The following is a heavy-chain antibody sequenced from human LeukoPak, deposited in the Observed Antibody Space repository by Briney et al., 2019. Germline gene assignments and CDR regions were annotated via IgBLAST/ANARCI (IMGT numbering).Heavy chain of an antibody. D-gene: IGHD3-9*01. J-gene: IGHJ5*02. CDR2: IYTSGST. Sequence: LETLSLTCTVSGGSISSYYWSWIRQPAGKGLEWIGRIYTSGSTNYNPSFKSRVTMSVDTSKNQFSLKLSSVTAADTAVYYCARDLSGMTGLSWFDPWGQGTLVTVSS. CDR3: ARDLSGMTGLSWFDP. CDR1: GGSISSYY. V-gene: IGHV4-4*07.